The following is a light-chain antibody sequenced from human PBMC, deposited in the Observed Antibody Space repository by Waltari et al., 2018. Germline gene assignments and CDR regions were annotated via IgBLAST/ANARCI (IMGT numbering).Light chain of an antibody. CDR1: QSTSSY. Sequence: DIQMTQSTSSLSASVGDRVTITCRASQSTSSYLNWYQQKPGKAPKLLIYAASSLQSGVPSRFSGSGSVTDFTLTISSLQPEDFATYYCQQSYSTPRTFGQGTKLEIK. CDR3: QQSYSTPRT. V-gene: IGKV1-39*01. J-gene: IGKJ2*01. CDR2: AAS.